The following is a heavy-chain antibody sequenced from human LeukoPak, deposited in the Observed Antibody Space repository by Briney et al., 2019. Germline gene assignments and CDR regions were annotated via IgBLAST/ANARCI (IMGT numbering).Heavy chain of an antibody. CDR1: GFTFSSFA. V-gene: IGHV3-23*01. CDR2: IFQGGGEI. CDR3: ARVDYYGSGSYYAPDY. D-gene: IGHD3-10*01. Sequence: GGSLRLSCAASGFTFSSFAMIWVRQPPGKGLEWVSSIFQGGGEIHYADSVRGRFTISRDNSKSTLYLQMNSLRAEDTAVYYCARVDYYGSGSYYAPDYWGQGTLVTVSS. J-gene: IGHJ4*02.